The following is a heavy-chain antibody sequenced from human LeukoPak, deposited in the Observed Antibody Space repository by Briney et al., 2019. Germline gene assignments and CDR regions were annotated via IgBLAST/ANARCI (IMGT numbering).Heavy chain of an antibody. CDR3: ARVRFLEWLFYYFDY. CDR2: INHSGST. V-gene: IGHV4-34*01. D-gene: IGHD3-3*01. CDR1: GGSFSGYY. Sequence: PSETLSLTCAVYGGSFSGYYWSWIRHPPGKGLGWIGEINHSGSTNYNPSLKSRVTISVDTSKNQFSLKLSSVTAADTAVYYCARVRFLEWLFYYFDYWGQGTLVTVSS. J-gene: IGHJ4*02.